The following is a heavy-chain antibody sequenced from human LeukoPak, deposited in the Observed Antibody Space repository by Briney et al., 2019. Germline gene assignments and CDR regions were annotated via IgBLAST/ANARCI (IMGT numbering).Heavy chain of an antibody. D-gene: IGHD2-2*01. Sequence: SVKVSCKASGGTFSSYAISWVRQAPGQGLEWMGRIIPILGIANYAQKFQGRVTMTRDTSISTAYMELSRLRSDDTAVYYCAAEYCSGASCHGAFDYWGQGTLVTVSS. V-gene: IGHV1-69*04. J-gene: IGHJ4*02. CDR1: GGTFSSYA. CDR3: AAEYCSGASCHGAFDY. CDR2: IIPILGIA.